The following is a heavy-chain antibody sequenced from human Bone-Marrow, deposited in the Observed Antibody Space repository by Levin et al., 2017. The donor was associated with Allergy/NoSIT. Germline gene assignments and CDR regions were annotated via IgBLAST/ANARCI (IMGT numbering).Heavy chain of an antibody. J-gene: IGHJ4*02. CDR2: MNPDSGDT. CDR1: GNTFSNYD. CDR3: TKSTQSTGAFFYS. Sequence: PGGSLRLSCKASGNTFSNYDFNWVRQATGQGPEWMGWMNPDSGDTGYAQKFQGRVTMTRSMSISTAYLELSSLRSEDTAVYYCTKSTQSTGAFFYSWGQGTLVTVSS. D-gene: IGHD3-10*01. V-gene: IGHV1-8*01.